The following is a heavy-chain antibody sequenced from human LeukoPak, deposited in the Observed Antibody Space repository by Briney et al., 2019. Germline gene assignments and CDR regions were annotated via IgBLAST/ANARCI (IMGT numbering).Heavy chain of an antibody. CDR3: AKHPSGYYYDHFDY. D-gene: IGHD3-22*01. CDR1: GYTFTSYG. J-gene: IGHJ4*02. Sequence: ASVKVSCKASGYTFTSYGISWVRQAPGQGLEWMGWISAYNGNTNYAQKLQGRVTMTTDTSTSTAYMELWSLRSDDTAVYYCAKHPSGYYYDHFDYWGQGTLVTVSS. CDR2: ISAYNGNT. V-gene: IGHV1-18*01.